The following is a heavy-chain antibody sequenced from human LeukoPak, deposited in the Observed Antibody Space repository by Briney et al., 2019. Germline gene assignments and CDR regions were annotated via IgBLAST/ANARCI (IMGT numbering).Heavy chain of an antibody. D-gene: IGHD2-2*01. V-gene: IGHV5-10-1*01. CDR2: IDPSDSYT. CDR3: ARRIKYCSSTSCYGDAFDI. CDR1: GYIFTSYW. Sequence: SGASLQISCQGSGYIFTSYWISWVRQMPGKGLEWMGRIDPSDSYTNYSPSFQGHVTISADKSISTAYLQWSSLKASDTAMYYCARRIKYCSSTSCYGDAFDIWGQGTMVTVSS. J-gene: IGHJ3*02.